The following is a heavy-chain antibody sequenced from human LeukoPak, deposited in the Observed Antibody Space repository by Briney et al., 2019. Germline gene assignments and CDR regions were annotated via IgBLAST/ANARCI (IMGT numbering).Heavy chain of an antibody. CDR1: RFTLRSYW. Sequence: PGRSLTLSCRGSRFTLRSYWMTWVRQAQGKALEWVANIQEEGSERKYVDSEEGRFTISRDNADNSLYRQLNGLMTEDTAVYYRARMGTMGAASDSASYYYRDLWGKGT. V-gene: IGHV3-7*01. J-gene: IGHJ6*03. CDR3: ARMGTMGAASDSASYYYRDL. D-gene: IGHD2-15*01. CDR2: IQEEGSER.